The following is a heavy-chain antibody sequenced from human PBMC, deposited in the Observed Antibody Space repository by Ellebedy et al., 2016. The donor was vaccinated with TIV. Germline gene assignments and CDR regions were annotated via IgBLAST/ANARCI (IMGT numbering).Heavy chain of an antibody. Sequence: AASVKVSCKASGGTFSSYAISWVRQAPGQGLEWMGRIIPILGIANYAQKFQGRVTITADKSTSTAYMELSSLRSEDTAVYYCARGFKKTRAGYYGYWGQGTLVTVSS. CDR1: GGTFSSYA. D-gene: IGHD3-9*01. CDR2: IIPILGIA. CDR3: ARGFKKTRAGYYGY. J-gene: IGHJ4*02. V-gene: IGHV1-69*04.